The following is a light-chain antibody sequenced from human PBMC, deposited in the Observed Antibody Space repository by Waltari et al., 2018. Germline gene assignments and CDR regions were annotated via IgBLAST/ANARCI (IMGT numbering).Light chain of an antibody. V-gene: IGKV4-1*01. CDR1: QSVLYSSKNKNY. J-gene: IGKJ2*01. Sequence: DILMTQSPDSLAVSLGERAAINCKSSQSVLYSSKNKNYLAWYQQKPGQPPKLLIYWASTRESGVPDRFSGSGSGTDFTLTISSLQAEDVAVYYCQQYYSTPHTFGQGTKLEIK. CDR2: WAS. CDR3: QQYYSTPHT.